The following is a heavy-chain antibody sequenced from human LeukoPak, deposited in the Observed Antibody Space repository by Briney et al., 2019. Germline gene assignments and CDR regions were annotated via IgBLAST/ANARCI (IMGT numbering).Heavy chain of an antibody. CDR3: ASQYGSGSYYEE. V-gene: IGHV1-8*03. J-gene: IGHJ4*02. Sequence: ASVKVSCKASGYTFTSYDINWVRQATGQGLEWMGWMNPNSGNTGYAQKFQGRVTITRNTSISTAYMELSSLRSEDTAVYYCASQYGSGSYYEEGGQGTLVTVSS. D-gene: IGHD3-10*01. CDR1: GYTFTSYD. CDR2: MNPNSGNT.